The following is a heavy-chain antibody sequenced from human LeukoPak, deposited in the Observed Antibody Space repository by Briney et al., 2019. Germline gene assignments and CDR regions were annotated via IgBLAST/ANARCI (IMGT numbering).Heavy chain of an antibody. CDR2: ISSSGSTI. CDR1: GFTFSDYY. J-gene: IGHJ4*02. D-gene: IGHD1-26*01. Sequence: GGSLRLSCAASGFTFSDYYMSWIRQAPGKGLEWVSYISSSGSTIYYADSVKGRFTISRDNAKNSLYLQMNSLRAEDTAVYYCASEIVGATEARDYWGQGTLVTVSS. CDR3: ASEIVGATEARDY. V-gene: IGHV3-11*01.